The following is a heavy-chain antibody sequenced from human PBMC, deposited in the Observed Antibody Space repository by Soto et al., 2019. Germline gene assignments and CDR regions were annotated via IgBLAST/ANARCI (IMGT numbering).Heavy chain of an antibody. D-gene: IGHD2-21*01. CDR1: GGTFSSYA. V-gene: IGHV1-69*13. CDR3: ARDHGDTLYYYGMDV. CDR2: IIPIFGTA. Sequence: ASVKVSCKASGGTFSSYAISWVRQAPGQGLEWMGGIIPIFGTANYAQKFQGRVTITADESTSTAYMELSSLRSEDTAVYYCARDHGDTLYYYGMDVWGQGTTVTVSS. J-gene: IGHJ6*02.